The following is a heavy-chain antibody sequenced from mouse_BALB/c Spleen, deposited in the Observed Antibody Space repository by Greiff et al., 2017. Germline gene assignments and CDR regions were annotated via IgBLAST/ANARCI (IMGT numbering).Heavy chain of an antibody. V-gene: IGHV1-5*01. D-gene: IGHD1-1*01. J-gene: IGHJ4*01. CDR2: IYPGNSDT. CDR1: GYTFTSYW. Sequence: VQLKQSGTVLARPGASVKMSCKASGYTFTSYWMHWVKQRPGQGLEWIGAIYPGNSDTSYNQKFKGKAKLTAVTSTSTAYMELSSLTNEDSAVYYCTRGGVYYYGSSLYAMDYWGQGTSVTVSS. CDR3: TRGGVYYYGSSLYAMDY.